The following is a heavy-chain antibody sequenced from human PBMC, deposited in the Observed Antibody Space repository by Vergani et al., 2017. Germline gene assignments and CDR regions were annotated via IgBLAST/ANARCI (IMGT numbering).Heavy chain of an antibody. Sequence: QVQLVESGGGVVQPGGSLRLSCAASGFTFNSYGMHWVRQAPGKGLEWVASIRSDESRRYYGDSMEGPFTISRDNSKNTLYLQMHSLRAEDTAIYYCVKEKIDLGSYFFDSWGHGILVTVSS. J-gene: IGHJ4*01. CDR2: IRSDESRR. D-gene: IGHD2/OR15-2a*01. CDR1: GFTFNSYG. CDR3: VKEKIDLGSYFFDS. V-gene: IGHV3-30*02.